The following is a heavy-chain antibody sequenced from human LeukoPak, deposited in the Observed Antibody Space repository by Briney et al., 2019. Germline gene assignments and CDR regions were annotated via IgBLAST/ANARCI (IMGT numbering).Heavy chain of an antibody. Sequence: PGGSLRLSCAASGFTFSSYWMHWVRQVPGKGLVWVSRINSDGSSISYADSVKGRFTISRDNAKNTLYLQMNSLRAEDTAVYYCSGAARYYYNFSGAYYYYGMDVWGKGTTVTVSS. J-gene: IGHJ6*04. CDR2: INSDGSSI. CDR1: GFTFSSYW. CDR3: SGAARYYYNFSGAYYYYGMDV. D-gene: IGHD3-9*01. V-gene: IGHV3-74*01.